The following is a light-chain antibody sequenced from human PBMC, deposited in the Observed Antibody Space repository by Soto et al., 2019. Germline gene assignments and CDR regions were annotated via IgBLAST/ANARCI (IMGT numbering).Light chain of an antibody. CDR1: QSISRW. CDR2: DAS. CDR3: QQYNSVRWT. V-gene: IGKV1-5*01. Sequence: DIQMTQSPSTLSASVGDRFTITCRASQSISRWLAWSQQKPGKAPKLLIYDASTLEVGVPSRFSGSASGTEFTLTISSLQPDDFATYYCQQYNSVRWTFGQGTKVEIK. J-gene: IGKJ1*01.